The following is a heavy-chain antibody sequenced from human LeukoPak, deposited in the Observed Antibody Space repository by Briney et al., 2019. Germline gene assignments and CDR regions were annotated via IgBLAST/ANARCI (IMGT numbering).Heavy chain of an antibody. Sequence: ASVRVSCKASGYSFTGNYMHWVRQAPGQGFEWMGWINPNTGGTNYAQRFKGRVLMTRDTSISTAYLELSSLKSDDTAVYYCARVGYCSRGVCYNYDYWGQGTQVTVSS. D-gene: IGHD2-8*01. CDR2: INPNTGGT. CDR1: GYSFTGNY. V-gene: IGHV1-2*02. CDR3: ARVGYCSRGVCYNYDY. J-gene: IGHJ4*02.